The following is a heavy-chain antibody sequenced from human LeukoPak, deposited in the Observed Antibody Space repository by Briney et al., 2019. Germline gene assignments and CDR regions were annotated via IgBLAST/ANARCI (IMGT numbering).Heavy chain of an antibody. Sequence: SVTLSLTCTVSGFSISCYYWSWIRQPPGKGLEWIRYTSHSGSTNYNPPLKSRVTISVDTSKNQFSLRLNAVTAADTAVYYCARHYCSGGTCYSFDNWGQGTLVTVSS. J-gene: IGHJ4*02. CDR3: ARHYCSGGTCYSFDN. CDR2: TSHSGST. V-gene: IGHV4-59*08. CDR1: GFSISCYY. D-gene: IGHD2-15*01.